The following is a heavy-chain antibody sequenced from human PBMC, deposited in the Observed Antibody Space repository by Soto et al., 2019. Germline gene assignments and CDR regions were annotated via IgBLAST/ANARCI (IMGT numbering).Heavy chain of an antibody. CDR2: IYHSGST. J-gene: IGHJ4*02. V-gene: IGHV4-4*02. D-gene: IGHD4-17*01. Sequence: QVQLQESGPGLVKPSGTLSLTCAVSGGSISSSNWWSWVRQPPGKGLEWIGEIYHSGSTNYNPSLKSRGTISVDKSKNQFSLKLSSVTAADTAVYYCAGGGRGDYNPNSPPTDYWGQGTLVTVSS. CDR3: AGGGRGDYNPNSPPTDY. CDR1: GGSISSSNW.